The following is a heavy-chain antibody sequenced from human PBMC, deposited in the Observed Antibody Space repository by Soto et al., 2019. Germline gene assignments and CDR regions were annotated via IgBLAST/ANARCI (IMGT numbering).Heavy chain of an antibody. CDR3: ARESTRTTAPDY. D-gene: IGHD4-17*01. V-gene: IGHV1-3*01. Sequence: ASVKVSCKASGYTFTNYGIHWVRQAPGQRLEWMGWINAGNGNTKYSQKLQGRVTINRDTSASTAYMELSSLRYEDTAVYYCARESTRTTAPDYWGQGTLVTVSS. CDR1: GYTFTNYG. J-gene: IGHJ4*02. CDR2: INAGNGNT.